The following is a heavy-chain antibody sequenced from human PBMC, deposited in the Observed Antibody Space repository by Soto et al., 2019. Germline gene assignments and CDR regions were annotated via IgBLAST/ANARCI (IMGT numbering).Heavy chain of an antibody. D-gene: IGHD3-9*01. CDR3: ARGLVIRPYYYHGMDV. V-gene: IGHV4-30-4*01. J-gene: IGHJ6*02. Sequence: QVQLQESGPGLLKPSQTLSLTCTVSGGSISSGDYFWSWIRQSPGKGLEWIGYISSIGSTYYNPSLKSRVSVSRDTSKKQFSLKLSYVTTTDTAVYYCARGLVIRPYYYHGMDVWGQGTTVTVSS. CDR2: ISSIGST. CDR1: GGSISSGDYF.